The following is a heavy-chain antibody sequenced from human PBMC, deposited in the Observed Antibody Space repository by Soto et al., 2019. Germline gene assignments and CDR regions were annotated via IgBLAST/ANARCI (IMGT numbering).Heavy chain of an antibody. V-gene: IGHV4-4*07. J-gene: IGHJ4*02. CDR1: GGSISSYY. Sequence: SETLSLTCTVSGGSISSYYWSWIRQPAGKGLEWIGRIYTSGSTNYNPSLKSRVTMSVDTSKNQFSLKLSSVTAADTAVYYCARESAAAGSPSMGPDYRGQGTLVTVSS. D-gene: IGHD6-13*01. CDR2: IYTSGST. CDR3: ARESAAAGSPSMGPDY.